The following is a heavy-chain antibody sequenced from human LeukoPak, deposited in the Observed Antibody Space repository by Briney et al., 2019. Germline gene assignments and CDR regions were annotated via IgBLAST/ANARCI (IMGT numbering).Heavy chain of an antibody. J-gene: IGHJ3*02. Sequence: GGSLRPSCAASGFTFSSYSMNWVRQAPGKGLEWVSSISSSSSYIYYADSVKGRFTISRDNAKNLLYLQMNSLRAEDTAVYYCARDVDLAFDIWGQGTMVTVSS. CDR2: ISSSSSYI. V-gene: IGHV3-21*01. CDR3: ARDVDLAFDI. CDR1: GFTFSSYS. D-gene: IGHD5-12*01.